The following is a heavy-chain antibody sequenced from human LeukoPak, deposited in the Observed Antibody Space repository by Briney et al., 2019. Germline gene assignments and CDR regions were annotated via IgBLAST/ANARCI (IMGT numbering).Heavy chain of an antibody. V-gene: IGHV4-34*01. J-gene: IGHJ4*02. CDR1: GESFSGFY. Sequence: PSETLSLTCAVYGESFSGFYWSWIRQSPGKGLEWIGEINHGGSTNYNPSLKTRVTISVDTSKNQFSLKLRSVTAADTAVYYCARGASSERGGFDYWGQGTLVTVSS. CDR3: ARGASSERGGFDY. D-gene: IGHD3-16*01. CDR2: INHGGST.